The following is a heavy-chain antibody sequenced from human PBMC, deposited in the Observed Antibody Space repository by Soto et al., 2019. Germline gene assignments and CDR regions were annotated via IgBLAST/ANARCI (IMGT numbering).Heavy chain of an antibody. CDR2: ISSSSSTI. CDR3: AREGVNIVATISFDY. D-gene: IGHD5-12*01. CDR1: GFTFSSYS. J-gene: IGHJ4*02. V-gene: IGHV3-48*01. Sequence: EVQLVESGGGLVQPGGSLRLSCAASGFTFSSYSTNWVRQAPGKGLEWVSYISSSSSTIYYADSVKGRFTISRDNAKNSLYLQMNSLRAEDTAVYYCAREGVNIVATISFDYWGQGTLVTVSS.